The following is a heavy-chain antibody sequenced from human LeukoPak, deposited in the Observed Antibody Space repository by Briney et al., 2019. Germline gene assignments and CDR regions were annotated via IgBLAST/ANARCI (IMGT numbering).Heavy chain of an antibody. D-gene: IGHD2-2*02. J-gene: IGHJ4*02. CDR3: ARARYCSSTSCYTFDY. V-gene: IGHV4-34*01. CDR2: INHSGST. CDR1: GFTFSDHW. Sequence: GSLRLSCGASGFTFSDHWMSWIRQPPGKGLEWIGEINHSGSTNYNPSLKSRVTISVDTSKNQFSLKLSSVTAADTAVYYCARARYCSSTSCYTFDYWGQGTLVTVSS.